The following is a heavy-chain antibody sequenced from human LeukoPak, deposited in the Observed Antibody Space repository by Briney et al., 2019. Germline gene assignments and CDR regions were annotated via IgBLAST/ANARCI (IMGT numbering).Heavy chain of an antibody. V-gene: IGHV1-69*13. CDR1: GGSISSYG. CDR2: IIPVFGTA. CDR3: AKQGEIRQDYYMDV. J-gene: IGHJ6*03. Sequence: SVKVSCKASGGSISSYGISWVRQAPGQGLEWMGRIIPVFGTANYAQKFQDRVTITADAVSNTAYMELTSLTSEDTAVYFCAKQGEIRQDYYMDVWGNGTAVTVSS. D-gene: IGHD1/OR15-1a*01.